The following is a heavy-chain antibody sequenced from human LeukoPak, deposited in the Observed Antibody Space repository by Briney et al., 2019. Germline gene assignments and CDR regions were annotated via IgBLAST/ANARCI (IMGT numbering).Heavy chain of an antibody. Sequence: GASVKVSCKASGYTFTTYDINWVRQATGQGLEWMGWLNPNNGNTGYAQKFQGRVTITRNTFINTAYMELSSLRSEDTAVYYCARMTVSGRDNWFDPWGQGTLVTVSS. CDR2: LNPNNGNT. V-gene: IGHV1-8*03. J-gene: IGHJ5*02. CDR3: ARMTVSGRDNWFDP. D-gene: IGHD6-19*01. CDR1: GYTFTTYD.